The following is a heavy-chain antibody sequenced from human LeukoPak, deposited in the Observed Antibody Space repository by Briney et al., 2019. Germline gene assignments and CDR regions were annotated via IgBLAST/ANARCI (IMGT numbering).Heavy chain of an antibody. D-gene: IGHD1-26*01. CDR1: GYSFTSYW. CDR3: ARFRSNSGSYSFGY. CDR2: IYPDDSDT. V-gene: IGHV5-51*01. J-gene: IGHJ4*02. Sequence: GESLKISCKASGYSFTSYWIGWVRQMPGKGLEWMGIIYPDDSDTRYSPSFQGQVIISADKSISTAYLQWSSLKASDTAMYFCARFRSNSGSYSFGYWGQGTLVTVSS.